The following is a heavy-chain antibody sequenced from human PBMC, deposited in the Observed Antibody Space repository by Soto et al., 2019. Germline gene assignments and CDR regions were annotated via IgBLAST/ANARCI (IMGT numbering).Heavy chain of an antibody. CDR3: ARVGQLGYSYGYGNWFDP. CDR2: ISAYNGNT. D-gene: IGHD5-18*01. CDR1: GYTFTSYG. V-gene: IGHV1-18*01. Sequence: QVQLVQSGAEVKKPGASVKVSCKASGYTFTSYGISWVRQAPGQGLEWMGWISAYNGNTNYAQKLQGRVTMTTDTTTSTAYMELRSLRSDDTAVYYCARVGQLGYSYGYGNWFDPWGQGTLVTVSS. J-gene: IGHJ5*02.